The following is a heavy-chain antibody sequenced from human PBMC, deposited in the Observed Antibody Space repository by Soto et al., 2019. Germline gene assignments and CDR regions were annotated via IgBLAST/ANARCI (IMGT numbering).Heavy chain of an antibody. CDR2: MYYSGST. CDR3: ARAVLPATAPFDY. D-gene: IGHD2-2*01. Sequence: PSETLSLTCTVSGGSISGYYWSWIRQPPGKGLEWIGYMYYSGSTNYNPSLKSRVTISVDTSKNQFSLKLSSVTAADTAVYYCARAVLPATAPFDYWGQGTLVTVSS. CDR1: GGSISGYY. V-gene: IGHV4-59*01. J-gene: IGHJ4*02.